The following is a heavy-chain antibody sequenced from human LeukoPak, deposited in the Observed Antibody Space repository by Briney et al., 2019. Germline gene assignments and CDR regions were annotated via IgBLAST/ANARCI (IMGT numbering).Heavy chain of an antibody. D-gene: IGHD5-12*01. CDR2: IYYIGST. Sequence: SETLSLTCTVSGDSISSYYWSWIRQPPGKGLEWIAYIYYIGSTDYNPSLKSRVTISVDTSKNQFSLKLSSVTAADTAVYYCARHDIVSRAFDIWDQGTMVTVSS. V-gene: IGHV4-59*08. CDR1: GDSISSYY. J-gene: IGHJ3*02. CDR3: ARHDIVSRAFDI.